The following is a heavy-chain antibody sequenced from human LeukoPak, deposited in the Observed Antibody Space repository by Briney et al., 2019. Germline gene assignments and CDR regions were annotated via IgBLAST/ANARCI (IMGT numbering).Heavy chain of an antibody. J-gene: IGHJ6*03. CDR2: INHSGST. Sequence: SETLSLTCAVYGGSFSGYYWSWIRQPPGQGLEWIGEINHSGSTNYNPSLKSRVTISVDTSKNQFSLKLSSVTAADTAVYYCARGVRYCSSTSCSTYYYYMDVWGKGTTVTVSS. CDR3: ARGVRYCSSTSCSTYYYYMDV. D-gene: IGHD2-2*01. CDR1: GGSFSGYY. V-gene: IGHV4-34*01.